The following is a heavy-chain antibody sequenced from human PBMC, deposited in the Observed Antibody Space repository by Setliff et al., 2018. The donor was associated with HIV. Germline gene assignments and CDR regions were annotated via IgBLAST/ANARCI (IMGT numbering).Heavy chain of an antibody. D-gene: IGHD5-12*01. Sequence: PGGSLRLSCAASGFTFEDYAMHWVRQAPGKGLEWVAGISWDSGNRGYGASAEGRFTVSRDNAKNSLYLQVNSLRAEDTAVYYCARVVATSDYWGQGTLVTVSS. V-gene: IGHV3-9*01. CDR3: ARVVATSDY. CDR1: GFTFEDYA. CDR2: ISWDSGNR. J-gene: IGHJ4*02.